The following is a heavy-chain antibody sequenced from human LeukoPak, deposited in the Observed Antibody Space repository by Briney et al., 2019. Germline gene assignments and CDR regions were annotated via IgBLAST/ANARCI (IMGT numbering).Heavy chain of an antibody. Sequence: SVKVSCKASGGTFSSYAINWMRQAPGQGLEWLGGIIPIFGTANYAQKFQGRVTITADESTSTAYMELSRLRSDDTAVYYCARDQGGYYSSSWVFDYWGQGTLVTVSS. CDR1: GGTFSSYA. CDR3: ARDQGGYYSSSWVFDY. J-gene: IGHJ4*02. V-gene: IGHV1-69*13. D-gene: IGHD6-13*01. CDR2: IIPIFGTA.